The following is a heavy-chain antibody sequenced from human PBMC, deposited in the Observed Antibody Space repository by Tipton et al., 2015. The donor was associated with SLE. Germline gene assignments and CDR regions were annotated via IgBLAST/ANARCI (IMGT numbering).Heavy chain of an antibody. V-gene: IGHV4-34*01. D-gene: IGHD2-2*01. J-gene: IGHJ5*02. CDR2: INHRGST. CDR3: AIRRGLYCSSTSCPVGFDP. CDR1: GGSFSGYY. Sequence: TLSLTCAVYGGSFSGYYWSWIRQPPGKGLEWIGEINHRGSTNYNPSLKSRVTISVDTSKNQFSLKLSSVTAADTAVYYCAIRRGLYCSSTSCPVGFDPWGQGTLVAVSS.